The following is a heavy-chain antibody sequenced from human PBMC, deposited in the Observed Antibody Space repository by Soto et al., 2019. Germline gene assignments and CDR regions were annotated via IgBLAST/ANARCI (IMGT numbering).Heavy chain of an antibody. CDR3: ARGGPSGIAKWYFDY. J-gene: IGHJ4*02. CDR1: GYTFTGYY. CDR2: INPNSGGT. V-gene: IGHV1-2*04. Sequence: GASVKVSCKASGYTFTGYYMHWVRQAPGQGLEWMGWINPNSGGTNCAQKFQGWVTMTRDTSISTAYMELSRLRSDDTAVYYCARGGPSGIAKWYFDYWGQGTLVTISS. D-gene: IGHD3-10*01.